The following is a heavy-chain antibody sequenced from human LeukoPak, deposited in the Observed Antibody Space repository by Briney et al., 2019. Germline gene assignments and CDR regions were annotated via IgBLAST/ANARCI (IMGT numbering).Heavy chain of an antibody. V-gene: IGHV1-2*02. CDR1: GYSFTVYF. CDR3: ANENKAVDIAGLGY. Sequence: ASVKVSCKASGYSFTVYFMHWVRQAPGQGPEWMGWINCNTGDTRYAQRFQGRVTMTRDTSFTTVYMELSGLRSDDTAVYYCANENKAVDIAGLGYWGQGSLVTVSS. CDR2: INCNTGDT. D-gene: IGHD5-12*01. J-gene: IGHJ4*02.